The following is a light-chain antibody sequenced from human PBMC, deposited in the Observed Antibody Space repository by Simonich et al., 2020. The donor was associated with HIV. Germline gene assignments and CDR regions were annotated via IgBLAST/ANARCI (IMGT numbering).Light chain of an antibody. CDR1: QGISSA. CDR3: QQYDNLPIT. V-gene: IGKV1-33*01. J-gene: IGKJ5*01. CDR2: DAS. Sequence: IQLTQSPSSLSASVGDRVTITCRASQGISSALAWYQQKPGKAPKLLISDASNLETGVPSRFSGSGSGTDFTFTISSLQPEDIATYFCQQYDNLPITFGQGTRLEIK.